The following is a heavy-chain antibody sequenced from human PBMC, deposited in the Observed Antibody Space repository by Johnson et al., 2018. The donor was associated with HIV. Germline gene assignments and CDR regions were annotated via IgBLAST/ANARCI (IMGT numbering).Heavy chain of an antibody. CDR3: AKDPGRQWLVMCAFDI. V-gene: IGHV3-13*01. J-gene: IGHJ3*02. CDR2: IGTGGDT. D-gene: IGHD6-19*01. Sequence: VQLVESGGGLVQPGGSLRLSCAASGFTFTTYGMHWVRQGTGKGLEWVSGIGTGGDTHYPDSVKGRFTISRENAKNSLYLQMNSLRAGDTAVYYCAKDPGRQWLVMCAFDIWGQGTMVTVAS. CDR1: GFTFTTYG.